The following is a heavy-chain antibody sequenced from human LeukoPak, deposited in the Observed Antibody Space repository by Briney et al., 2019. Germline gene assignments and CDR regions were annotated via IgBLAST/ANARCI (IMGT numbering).Heavy chain of an antibody. V-gene: IGHV1-8*01. D-gene: IGHD3-22*01. CDR2: MNPNSGNT. CDR1: GYTFTSYD. CDR3: ARDSPYDSSGYYSSFDY. J-gene: IGHJ4*02. Sequence: GASVKVSCKASGYTFTSYDINWVRQATGQGLEWMGWMNPNSGNTGYAQKFQGRVTMTRNTSISTAYMELSSLRSEDTAVHYCARDSPYDSSGYYSSFDYWGQGTLVTVSS.